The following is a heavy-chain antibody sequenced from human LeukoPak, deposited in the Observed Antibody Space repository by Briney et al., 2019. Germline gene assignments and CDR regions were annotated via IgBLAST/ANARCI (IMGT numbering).Heavy chain of an antibody. V-gene: IGHV3-9*03. Sequence: GGSLRLSCAASGFTFDDYAMHWVRQAPGKGLEWVSGISWNSGSIGYADSVKGRFTISRDNAKNSLYLQMNSLRAEDMALYYCAKGEGYCSSISCRYDAFDIWGQGTMVTVSS. J-gene: IGHJ3*02. CDR2: ISWNSGSI. CDR1: GFTFDDYA. CDR3: AKGEGYCSSISCRYDAFDI. D-gene: IGHD2-2*01.